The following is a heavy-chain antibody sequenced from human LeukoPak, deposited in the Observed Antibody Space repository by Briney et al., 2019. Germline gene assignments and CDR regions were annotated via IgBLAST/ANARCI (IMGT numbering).Heavy chain of an antibody. CDR1: GYSISSGYY. V-gene: IGHV4-38-2*02. CDR2: IYHSGST. Sequence: SETLSLTCTVSGYSISSGYYWGWIRQPPGKGLEWIGSIYHSGSTYYNPSLKSRVTISVDRSKNQFSLKLSSVTAADTAVYYCATAYSSSWYSSPYYYYMDVWGKGTTVTVSS. CDR3: ATAYSSSWYSSPYYYYMDV. J-gene: IGHJ6*03. D-gene: IGHD6-13*01.